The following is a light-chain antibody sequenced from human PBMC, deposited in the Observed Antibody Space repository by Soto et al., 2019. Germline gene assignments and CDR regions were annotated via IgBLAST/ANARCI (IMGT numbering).Light chain of an antibody. CDR1: SSNIGAGYG. Sequence: QSVLTQPPSVSGAPGQRVTISCTGSSSNIGAGYGVHWYQQLPGTAPKLLIYGNTNRPSGVPDRFSGSKSGTSASLAITGLQAEDEVDYYCQSYDSSLSGHVVFGGGTKVTVL. J-gene: IGLJ2*01. CDR3: QSYDSSLSGHVV. V-gene: IGLV1-40*01. CDR2: GNT.